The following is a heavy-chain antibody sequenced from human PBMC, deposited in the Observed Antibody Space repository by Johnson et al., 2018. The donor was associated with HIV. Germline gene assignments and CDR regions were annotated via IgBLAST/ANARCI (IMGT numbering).Heavy chain of an antibody. D-gene: IGHD5-18*01. V-gene: IGHV3-NL1*01. J-gene: IGHJ3*02. CDR3: ARAYSYGYGDTDALDM. CDR2: INWDGDST. CDR1: GFTFSSYG. Sequence: QVQLVESGGGVVQPGGSLRLSCAASGFTFSSYGMHWVRQAPGKGLEWVSLINWDGDSTYYADSLKGRFSISRDNAKNSLYLQMNSLRAEDTAVYFCARAYSYGYGDTDALDMWGQGTMVTVS.